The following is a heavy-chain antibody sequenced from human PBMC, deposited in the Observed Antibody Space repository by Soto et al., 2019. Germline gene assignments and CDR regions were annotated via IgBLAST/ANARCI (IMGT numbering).Heavy chain of an antibody. V-gene: IGHV3-7*01. CDR1: GFTFSNYW. CDR2: IKQDGSEK. CDR3: ARDQGPWLIPF. D-gene: IGHD6-19*01. J-gene: IGHJ4*02. Sequence: GGSLRLSCAASGFTFSNYWMSWVRQAPGKGLEWVANIKQDGSEKYYVDSVKGRFIISRDNAKNSLYLQMNSLRAEDTAVYYCARDQGPWLIPFWGQGTLVTVSS.